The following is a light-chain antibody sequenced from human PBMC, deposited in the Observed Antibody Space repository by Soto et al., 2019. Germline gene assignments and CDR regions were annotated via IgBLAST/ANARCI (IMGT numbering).Light chain of an antibody. CDR1: SSDVGGYNY. J-gene: IGLJ2*01. Sequence: QSVLTQPASVSGSPGQSITISCTGTSSDVGGYNYVSWYQQHPGKAPKLMIYEVSDRPSGVSNRFSGSKSGNTASLTISGLQAEDEADYYCSSKRSSTVVFGGGTQLTVL. V-gene: IGLV2-14*01. CDR3: SSKRSSTVV. CDR2: EVS.